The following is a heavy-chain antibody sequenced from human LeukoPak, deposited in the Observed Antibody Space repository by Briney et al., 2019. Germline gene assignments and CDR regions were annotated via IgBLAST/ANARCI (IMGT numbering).Heavy chain of an antibody. CDR1: GGSISSYY. V-gene: IGHV4-59*01. CDR3: ATGGGYCSGGSCYPDAFDI. D-gene: IGHD2-15*01. J-gene: IGHJ3*02. CDR2: IYYSGST. Sequence: SETLSLTCTVSGGSISSYYWSWIRQPPGKGLEWIGCIYYSGSTNYNPSLKSRVTISVDTSKNQFSLKLSSVTAADTAVYYCATGGGYCSGGSCYPDAFDIWGQGTMVTVSS.